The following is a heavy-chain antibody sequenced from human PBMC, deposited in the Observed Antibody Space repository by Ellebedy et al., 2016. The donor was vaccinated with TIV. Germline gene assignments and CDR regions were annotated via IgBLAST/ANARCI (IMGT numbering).Heavy chain of an antibody. CDR1: GGTFSSYA. D-gene: IGHD1-26*01. J-gene: IGHJ4*02. V-gene: IGHV1-69*13. CDR2: IIPIFGTA. CDR3: ARAPKEGGSYYIFDY. Sequence: AASVKVSCKASGGTFSSYAISWVRQAPGQGLEWMGGIIPIFGTANYAQKFQGRVTTTADESTSTAHMELSSLRSEDTAVYYCARAPKEGGSYYIFDYWGQGTLVTVSS.